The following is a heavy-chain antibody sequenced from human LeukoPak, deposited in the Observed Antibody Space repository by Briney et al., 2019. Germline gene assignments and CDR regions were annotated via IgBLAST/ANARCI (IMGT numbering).Heavy chain of an antibody. CDR2: ISYDGSNK. CDR3: AKAGPLDFDY. V-gene: IGHV3-30-3*01. CDR1: GFTFSSYA. J-gene: IGHJ4*02. Sequence: GGSLRLSCAASGFTFSSYAMHWVRQAPGKGLEWVAVISYDGSNKYYADSVKGRFTISRDNSKNTLYLQMNSLRAEDTAVYYCAKAGPLDFDYWGQGTLVTVSS.